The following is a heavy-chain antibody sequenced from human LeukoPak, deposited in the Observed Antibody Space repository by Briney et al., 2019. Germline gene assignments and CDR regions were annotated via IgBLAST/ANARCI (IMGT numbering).Heavy chain of an antibody. CDR1: GYTFTSYA. CDR2: INAGNGNT. V-gene: IGHV1-3*01. D-gene: IGHD6-13*01. Sequence: ASVKVPCKASGYTFTSYAMHWVRQAPRQRLEWMGWINAGNGNTKYSQKFQGRVTITRDTSASTAYMELSSLRSEDTAVYYCARYSVGGGQQLVLDYWGQGTLVTVSS. CDR3: ARYSVGGGQQLVLDY. J-gene: IGHJ4*02.